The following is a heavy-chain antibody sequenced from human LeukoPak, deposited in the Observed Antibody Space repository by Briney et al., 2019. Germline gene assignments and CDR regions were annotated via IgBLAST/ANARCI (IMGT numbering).Heavy chain of an antibody. V-gene: IGHV4-39*07. CDR1: GGPISSSSYY. D-gene: IGHD6-13*01. Sequence: SETLSLTCTVSGGPISSSSYYWGWIPQPPGKGLEWIGCIYYSGSTYYNPSLKSRVTISVDTSKNQFSLKLGSVTGADTAVYYCARVEQRLVRLGAVDYWGKGTLVTVSS. J-gene: IGHJ4*02. CDR3: ARVEQRLVRLGAVDY. CDR2: IYYSGST.